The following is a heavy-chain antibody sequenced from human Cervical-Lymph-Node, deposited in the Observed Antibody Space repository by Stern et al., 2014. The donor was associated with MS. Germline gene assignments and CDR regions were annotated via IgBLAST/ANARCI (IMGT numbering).Heavy chain of an antibody. Sequence: QDQLVESGAEVKKPGESLKVSCKASGNALTTYGITWLPLSPAQGREGLGWISAYNTNTNYAQKLQARDAMTTDTATSTASMELRSLRSDDTAVYYCARGLVGSENAFDIWGQGTMVTVSS. J-gene: IGHJ3*02. CDR1: GNALTTYG. CDR2: ISAYNTNT. V-gene: IGHV1-18*01. CDR3: ARGLVGSENAFDI. D-gene: IGHD2-15*01.